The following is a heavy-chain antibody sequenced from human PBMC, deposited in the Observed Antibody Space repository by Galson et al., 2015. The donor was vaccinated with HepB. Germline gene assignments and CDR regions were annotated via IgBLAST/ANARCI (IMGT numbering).Heavy chain of an antibody. CDR1: GFTFSNYN. V-gene: IGHV3-48*02. D-gene: IGHD3-22*01. CDR2: ISSSSGTI. J-gene: IGHJ1*01. CDR3: ARGGIPITMRGCFQD. Sequence: SLRLSCAASGFTFSNYNMNWVRQAPGKGLERVSYISSSSGTIHYADSVKGRFTISRDNAKNLLYLQMNSLRDEDTAVYYCARGGIPITMRGCFQDWGQGTLVTVSS.